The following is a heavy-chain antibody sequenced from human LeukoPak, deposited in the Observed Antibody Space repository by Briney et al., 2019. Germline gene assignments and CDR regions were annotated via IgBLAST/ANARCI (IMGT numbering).Heavy chain of an antibody. CDR1: GGSISSGDYY. D-gene: IGHD3-10*02. CDR2: IYYSGST. V-gene: IGHV4-30-4*01. J-gene: IGHJ6*02. CDR3: ARDLFVAPRDYYYYGMDV. Sequence: SETLSLTRTVSGGSISSGDYYWSWIRQPPGKGLGWIGYIYYSGSTYYNPSLKSRVTISVDTSKNQFSLKLSSVTAADTAVYYCARDLFVAPRDYYYYGMDVWGQGTTVTVSS.